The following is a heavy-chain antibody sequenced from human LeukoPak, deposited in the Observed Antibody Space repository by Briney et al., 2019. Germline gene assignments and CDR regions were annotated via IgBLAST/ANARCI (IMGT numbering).Heavy chain of an antibody. CDR3: ARDRYYYDSSAYYRFDY. J-gene: IGHJ4*02. Sequence: PSETLSLTCAVYGGSFSSYYWSWIRQPAGKGLEWIGRIHTSGSTNYNPSLKSRVTMSGDTSKNQFSLKLSSVTAADTAVYHCARDRYYYDSSAYYRFDYWGQGTLVTVSS. D-gene: IGHD3-22*01. V-gene: IGHV4-4*07. CDR2: IHTSGST. CDR1: GGSFSSYY.